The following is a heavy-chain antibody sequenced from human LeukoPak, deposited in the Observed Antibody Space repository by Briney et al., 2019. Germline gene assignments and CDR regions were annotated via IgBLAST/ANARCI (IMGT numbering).Heavy chain of an antibody. J-gene: IGHJ1*01. CDR3: ARVSYSGSNEYFQH. Sequence: SETLSLTCAVYGGSFSDYFWSWIRQPPGKGLEWIGEIHHSGSTNYSPSLKSRVTMSGDTSQNQFSLNLSSVTAADTAVYFCARVSYSGSNEYFQHWGQGTLVTVSS. CDR1: GGSFSDYF. V-gene: IGHV4-34*01. CDR2: IHHSGST. D-gene: IGHD1-26*01.